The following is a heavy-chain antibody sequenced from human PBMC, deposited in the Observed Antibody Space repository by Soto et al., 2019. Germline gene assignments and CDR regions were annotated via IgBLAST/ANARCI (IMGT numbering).Heavy chain of an antibody. J-gene: IGHJ5*02. CDR1: GASISAFY. D-gene: IGHD5-12*01. V-gene: IGHV4-59*01. CDR3: ARRRDGYPGVWFDP. CDR2: IYYTGST. Sequence: SETLSLTCTVSGASISAFYWSWIRQPPGKGLEWIGHIYYTGSTNYNPSLKSRVTISVDTSKNQFSLNLTSVTAADTAVYYCARRRDGYPGVWFDPWGQGTLVAVSS.